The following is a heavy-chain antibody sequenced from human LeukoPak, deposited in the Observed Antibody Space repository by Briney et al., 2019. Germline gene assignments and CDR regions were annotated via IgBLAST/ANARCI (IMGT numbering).Heavy chain of an antibody. CDR2: INSDGSTT. J-gene: IGHJ4*02. V-gene: IGHV3-74*01. CDR3: AKVRPSVPRLFGYHFDF. Sequence: GGSLRLSCAASGLTFSSYWMHWVRQAPGKGLVWVSRINSDGSTTTYADSVKGRFAISRDISKNTLYLQMNSLRADDTAVYYCAKVRPSVPRLFGYHFDFWGPGTLVTVSS. CDR1: GLTFSSYW. D-gene: IGHD3-10*01.